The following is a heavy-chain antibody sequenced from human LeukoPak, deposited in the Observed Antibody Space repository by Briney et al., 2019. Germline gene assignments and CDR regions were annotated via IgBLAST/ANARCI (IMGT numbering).Heavy chain of an antibody. CDR3: AKCMYSGHHRNIFDY. V-gene: IGHV3-23*01. CDR1: GFTFSSYA. J-gene: IGHJ4*02. D-gene: IGHD1-26*01. Sequence: GGSLRLSCAASGFTFSSYAMSWVRQAPGKGLEWVSVITGSDDNTYYADSVKGRFTISRDNSKNTLDLQMSSLRADDTAIYYCAKCMYSGHHRNIFDYWGQGTLVTVSS. CDR2: ITGSDDNT.